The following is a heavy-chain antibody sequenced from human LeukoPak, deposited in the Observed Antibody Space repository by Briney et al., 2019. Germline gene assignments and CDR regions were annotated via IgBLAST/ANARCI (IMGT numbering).Heavy chain of an antibody. D-gene: IGHD2-8*01. Sequence: SETLSLTCTVSGGSISSYYWSWIRQPPGKGLEWIGYIYYSGSTNYNPSLKSRVTISVDTSKNQFSLKLSSVTAADTAVYYCARFSAGEILIMDFWGQGTRVTVSS. CDR2: IYYSGST. J-gene: IGHJ6*02. CDR3: ARFSAGEILIMDF. CDR1: GGSISSYY. V-gene: IGHV4-59*01.